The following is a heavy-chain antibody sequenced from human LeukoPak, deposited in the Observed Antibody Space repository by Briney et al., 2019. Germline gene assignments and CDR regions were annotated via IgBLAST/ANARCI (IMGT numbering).Heavy chain of an antibody. CDR2: IYYSGST. V-gene: IGHV4-39*07. Sequence: PSETLSLTCTVSGGSISTGSYYWGWIRQPPGKGLEWIGSIYYSGSTYYNPSLKSRVTISVDTSKNQFSLKLSSVTAADTAVYYCARAGRYLNPIDYWGQGTLVTVSS. D-gene: IGHD3-9*01. CDR3: ARAGRYLNPIDY. J-gene: IGHJ4*02. CDR1: GGSISTGSYY.